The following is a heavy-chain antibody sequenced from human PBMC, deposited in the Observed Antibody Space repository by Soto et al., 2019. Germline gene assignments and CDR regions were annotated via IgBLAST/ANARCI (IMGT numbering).Heavy chain of an antibody. Sequence: GGSLRLSCAASGFTFSSYSMNWVRQAPGKGLEWVSYISSSSSTIYYADSVKGRFTISRDNAKNSLYLQMDSLRDEDTAVYYCARDADYYYDSSGYYHVDYWGQGTLVTVS. CDR1: GFTFSSYS. J-gene: IGHJ4*02. D-gene: IGHD3-22*01. CDR3: ARDADYYYDSSGYYHVDY. V-gene: IGHV3-48*02. CDR2: ISSSSSTI.